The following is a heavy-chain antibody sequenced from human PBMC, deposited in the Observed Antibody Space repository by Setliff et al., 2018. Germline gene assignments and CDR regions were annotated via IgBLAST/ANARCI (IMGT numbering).Heavy chain of an antibody. V-gene: IGHV4-39*01. Sequence: SETLSLTCTVSGGSISSGVYDWAWISQRPGKGLEWIGRIYYRGDTYYNASLKSRLTLSVDTSKNQVSLNLRSVTAADTAVYYCARSGTYRYFDYWGQGTQVTVSS. CDR3: ARSGTYRYFDY. CDR2: IYYRGDT. D-gene: IGHD1-1*01. J-gene: IGHJ4*02. CDR1: GGSISSGVYD.